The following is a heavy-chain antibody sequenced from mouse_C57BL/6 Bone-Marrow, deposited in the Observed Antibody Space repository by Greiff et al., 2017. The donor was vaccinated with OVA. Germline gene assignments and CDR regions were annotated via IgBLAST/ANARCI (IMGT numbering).Heavy chain of an antibody. CDR3: AGYYGSSPFWAY. D-gene: IGHD1-1*01. J-gene: IGHJ3*01. V-gene: IGHV14-2*01. CDR2: IDPEDGET. CDR1: GFNIKDYY. Sequence: VQLQQSGAELVKPGASVKLSCTASGFNIKDYYMHWVKQRTEQGLEWIGRIDPEDGETKYAPKFQGKDTITADTSSNTAYLQLSSLTSEDSAIYYCAGYYGSSPFWAYWGQGTLVTVSA.